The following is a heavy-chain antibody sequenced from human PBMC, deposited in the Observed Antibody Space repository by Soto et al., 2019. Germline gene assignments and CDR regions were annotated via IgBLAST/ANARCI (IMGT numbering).Heavy chain of an antibody. Sequence: GGSLRLSCAASGFTFSSHWMHWVRQAPEKGLVWVSRISSDGSSTSYADSVKGRFTISRDNAKNTLYLQMNSLRAEDTAVYYCAREYSISRYFDYWGQGTLVTVSS. V-gene: IGHV3-74*01. J-gene: IGHJ4*02. CDR1: GFTFSSHW. CDR2: ISSDGSST. CDR3: AREYSISRYFDY. D-gene: IGHD6-6*01.